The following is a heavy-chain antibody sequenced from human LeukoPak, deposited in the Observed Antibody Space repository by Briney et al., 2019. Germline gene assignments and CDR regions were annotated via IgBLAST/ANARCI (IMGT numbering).Heavy chain of an antibody. CDR2: ISGSGTNT. J-gene: IGHJ5*02. D-gene: IGHD6-13*01. V-gene: IGHV3-23*01. CDR3: AKGRRVGIAAPIGA. CDR1: GFTFRHFA. Sequence: GGSLRLSCAASGFTFRHFAMSWVRQAPGKGLEWVSVISGSGTNTYYAESVKGRFTISRDNSNNALYLQMHGLRDEDTALYYCAKGRRVGIAAPIGAWGQGTQVTVSS.